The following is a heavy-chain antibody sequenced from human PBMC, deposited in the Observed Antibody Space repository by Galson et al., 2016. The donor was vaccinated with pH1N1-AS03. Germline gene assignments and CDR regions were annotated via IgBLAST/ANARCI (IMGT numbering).Heavy chain of an antibody. Sequence: ETLSLTCTVSSGSIISYSWNWIRQPPGKGLEWIGSIYSIGGTNYNPSLESRITISVETSKNQFSLKLRSVTAADTAVYYCARATAVGPPYFDYWGQGTVATVSS. V-gene: IGHV4-59*01. J-gene: IGHJ4*02. CDR2: IYSIGGT. CDR1: SGSIISYS. D-gene: IGHD6-13*01. CDR3: ARATAVGPPYFDY.